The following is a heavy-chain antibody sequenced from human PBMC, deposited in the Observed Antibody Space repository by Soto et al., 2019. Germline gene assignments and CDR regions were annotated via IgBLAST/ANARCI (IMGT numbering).Heavy chain of an antibody. Sequence: QVTLKESGPVLVKATETLTLTCTVSGFSLTTGRMGVSWIRQPPGKALEWLAHIFSNAERSYNSSLQTRLTISYDTSKGQVVLTMTDVGPLDTATYYCARLVADPYYYYYGLGVWGPGTTVTVSS. V-gene: IGHV2-26*01. J-gene: IGHJ6*02. CDR3: ARLVADPYYYYYGLGV. CDR2: IFSNAER. CDR1: GFSLTTGRMG.